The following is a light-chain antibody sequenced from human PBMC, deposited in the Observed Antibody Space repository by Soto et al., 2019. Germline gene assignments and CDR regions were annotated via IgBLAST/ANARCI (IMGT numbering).Light chain of an antibody. CDR3: QQYDNLPRT. CDR1: QDISNY. Sequence: DIQMTQSPSSLSASVGDRFTITCQASQDISNYLNWYQQKPGKAPKLLIYDASNLETGVPSRFSGSGSGTDFTFTISSLQPEDIATYYCQQYDNLPRTFGPGTKVD. J-gene: IGKJ3*01. V-gene: IGKV1-33*01. CDR2: DAS.